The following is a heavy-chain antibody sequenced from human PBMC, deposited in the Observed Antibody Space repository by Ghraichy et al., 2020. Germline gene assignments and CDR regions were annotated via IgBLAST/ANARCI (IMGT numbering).Heavy chain of an antibody. V-gene: IGHV3-23*01. J-gene: IGHJ4*02. CDR1: GFTFSTFSNYA. D-gene: IGHD3-16*01. CDR2: ISGSGGTT. CDR3: ARDQGDYVWTFDH. Sequence: GESLNISCAASGFTFSTFSNYAMTWVRQAPGKGLEWVSGISGSGGTTYYADSVKGRFTISRDNSKNTLDLQMNSLRAEDTARYYCARDQGDYVWTFDHWGQGTLVTVSS.